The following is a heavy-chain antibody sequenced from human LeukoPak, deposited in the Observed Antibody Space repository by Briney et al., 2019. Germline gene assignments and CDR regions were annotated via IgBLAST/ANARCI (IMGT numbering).Heavy chain of an antibody. V-gene: IGHV3-33*01. Sequence: GGSLRLSCAASGFTFSSYGMHWVRQAPGKGLEWLAVIWYDGSNKYYADSVKGRFTISRDNSKNTLYLQMNSLRAEDTAVYYCASALYDFWSGYSAPGYWGQGTLVTVSS. CDR1: GFTFSSYG. J-gene: IGHJ4*02. D-gene: IGHD3-3*01. CDR3: ASALYDFWSGYSAPGY. CDR2: IWYDGSNK.